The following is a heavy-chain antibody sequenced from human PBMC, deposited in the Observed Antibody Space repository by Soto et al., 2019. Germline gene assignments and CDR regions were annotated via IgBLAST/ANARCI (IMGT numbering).Heavy chain of an antibody. V-gene: IGHV3-13*01. CDR1: GFSLLTYD. CDR3: ARGILGPGDYYYGMDV. D-gene: IGHD7-27*01. CDR2: IGSAGDT. J-gene: IGHJ6*02. Sequence: GRSLRLSCVASGFSLLTYDMHWVRQATGKGLEWVSAIGSAGDTYYPDAVKGRFTISRENAESSLYLQMNSLRVGDTAVYYCARGILGPGDYYYGMDVWGQGTTVTVSS.